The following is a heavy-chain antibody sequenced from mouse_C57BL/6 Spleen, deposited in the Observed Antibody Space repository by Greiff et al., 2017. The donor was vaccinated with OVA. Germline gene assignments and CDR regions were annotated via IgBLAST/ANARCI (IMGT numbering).Heavy chain of an antibody. Sequence: QVQLKESGPELVKPGASVKISCKASGYAFSSSWMNWVKQRPGKGLEWIGRIYPGDGDTNYNGKFKGKATLTADKSSSTAYMQLSSLTSEDSAVYFCARSGDYGEYFDYWGQGTTLTVSS. CDR3: ARSGDYGEYFDY. D-gene: IGHD2-4*01. J-gene: IGHJ2*01. V-gene: IGHV1-82*01. CDR1: GYAFSSSW. CDR2: IYPGDGDT.